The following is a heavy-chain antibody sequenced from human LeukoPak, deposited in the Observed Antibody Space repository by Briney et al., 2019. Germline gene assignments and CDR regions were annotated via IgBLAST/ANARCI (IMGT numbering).Heavy chain of an antibody. CDR2: INSDGSST. J-gene: IGHJ3*02. Sequence: GGSLRLSCAASGFTFSSYWMHWVRQAPGKGLVWVSRINSDGSSTSYADSVKGRFTISRDNAKNTLYLQMNSLRAEDTAVYYCARRSAAKDAFDIWGQGTMVTVSS. V-gene: IGHV3-74*01. D-gene: IGHD6-25*01. CDR3: ARRSAAKDAFDI. CDR1: GFTFSSYW.